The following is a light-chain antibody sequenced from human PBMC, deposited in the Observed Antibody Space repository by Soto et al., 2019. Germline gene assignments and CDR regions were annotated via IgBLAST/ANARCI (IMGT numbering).Light chain of an antibody. CDR1: QSLVHSDGNYF. V-gene: IGKV2-28*01. Sequence: DIVMTQSPLSLPVTPGEPASISCRSSQSLVHSDGNYFFDWYLKKPGQSPQLLIYWGFNRASGVHDRFSGSASGTDFTLKITRVEAEDIGVYYCMQALPTPYTFGQGTKLEI. CDR2: WGF. CDR3: MQALPTPYT. J-gene: IGKJ2*01.